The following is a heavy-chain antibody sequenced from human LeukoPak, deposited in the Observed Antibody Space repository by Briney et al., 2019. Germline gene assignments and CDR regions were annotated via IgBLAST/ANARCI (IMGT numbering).Heavy chain of an antibody. J-gene: IGHJ5*02. CDR2: IYPSGST. CDR3: AREGGSYNCFDP. V-gene: IGHV4-4*07. D-gene: IGHD1-26*01. Sequence: SETLSLTCTVSGASMSSYYWNWIRQPAGKGLEWIGRIYPSGSTDYNPSLESRVTMSVDTSQNQFSLRLRSVTAADTAVYYCAREGGSYNCFDPWGQGTLVTVSS. CDR1: GASMSSYY.